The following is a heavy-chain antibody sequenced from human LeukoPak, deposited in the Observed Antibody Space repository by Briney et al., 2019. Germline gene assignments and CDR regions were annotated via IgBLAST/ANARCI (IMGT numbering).Heavy chain of an antibody. CDR3: ARGVDNSGFIFDY. D-gene: IGHD1-1*01. CDR1: GFTLSRNS. V-gene: IGHV3-21*01. CDR2: ISSSSSYI. Sequence: GGSLRLSCAASGFTLSRNSMNWVRQAQGKGLEWVSSISSSSSYIIYGNSVKGRLTISTDNAKKPLFLRMNSLRATDPAVNLCARGVDNSGFIFDYWGQGTLVTVSS. J-gene: IGHJ4*02.